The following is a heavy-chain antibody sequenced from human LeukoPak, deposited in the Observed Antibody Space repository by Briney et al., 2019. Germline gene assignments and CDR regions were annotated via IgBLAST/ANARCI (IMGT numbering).Heavy chain of an antibody. Sequence: GGSLRLSCAASGFTFSSYGMHWVRQAPGKGLEWVAFIRYDGSNKYYADSVKGRFTISRDNSKNTLYLQMNSLRAEDTALYYCARDGTLVAGTAFDIWGQGTMVTVSS. CDR1: GFTFSSYG. CDR3: ARDGTLVAGTAFDI. CDR2: IRYDGSNK. J-gene: IGHJ3*02. D-gene: IGHD6-19*01. V-gene: IGHV3-30*02.